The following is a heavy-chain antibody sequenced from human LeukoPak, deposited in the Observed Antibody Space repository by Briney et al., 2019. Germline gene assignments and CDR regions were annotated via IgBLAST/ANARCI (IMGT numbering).Heavy chain of an antibody. J-gene: IGHJ4*02. V-gene: IGHV3-21*01. CDR1: GFTFSSYS. Sequence: GGSLRLSCAASGFTFSSYSMNWVRQAPGKGLEWVSSISSSSSYIYYADSVKGRFTISRDNAKNSLYLQMYSLRAEDTAVYYCARDEAYSYGHPNYFDYWGQGTLVTVSS. CDR3: ARDEAYSYGHPNYFDY. D-gene: IGHD5-18*01. CDR2: ISSSSSYI.